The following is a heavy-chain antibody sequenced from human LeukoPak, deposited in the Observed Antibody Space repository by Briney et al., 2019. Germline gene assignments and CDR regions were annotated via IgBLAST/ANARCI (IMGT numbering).Heavy chain of an antibody. CDR2: INWNGGST. Sequence: GGSLRLSCAASGFTFDDYGMSWVRQAPGKGLEWVSGINWNGGSTGYADSVKGRFTISRDNAKNSLYLQMNSLRAEDTALYHCARGKREQLVPAFDYWGQGTLVTASS. J-gene: IGHJ4*02. CDR1: GFTFDDYG. CDR3: ARGKREQLVPAFDY. D-gene: IGHD6-6*01. V-gene: IGHV3-20*01.